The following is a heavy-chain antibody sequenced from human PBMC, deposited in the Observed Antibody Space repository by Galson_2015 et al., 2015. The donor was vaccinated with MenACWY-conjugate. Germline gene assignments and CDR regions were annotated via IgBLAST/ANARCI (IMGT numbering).Heavy chain of an antibody. Sequence: SLRLSCAASGFIFSSYCMNWVRQAPGKGLEWVSSISSSSSYIYYADSVKGRFTISRDNARNSLYLQMNSLRAEDTAVYYCARSSVTSDSSGYYYVLGGQGTQVTVSS. CDR2: ISSSSSYI. D-gene: IGHD3-22*01. CDR3: ARSSVTSDSSGYYYVL. V-gene: IGHV3-21*01. J-gene: IGHJ4*02. CDR1: GFIFSSYC.